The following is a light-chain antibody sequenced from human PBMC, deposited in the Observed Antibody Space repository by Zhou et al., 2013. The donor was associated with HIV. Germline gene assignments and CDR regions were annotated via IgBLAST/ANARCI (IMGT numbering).Light chain of an antibody. V-gene: IGKV2-28*01. CDR3: T. Sequence: DIVMTQSPLSLPVTPGEPASISCRSSQSLLHSNGYNYLDWYLQKPGQSPQLLIYLGSNRASGVPDRFSGSGSGTDFTLKISRVEAEDVGVSPGTFGQGTKVEIK. CDR2: LGS. CDR1: QSLLHSNGYNY. J-gene: IGKJ1*01.